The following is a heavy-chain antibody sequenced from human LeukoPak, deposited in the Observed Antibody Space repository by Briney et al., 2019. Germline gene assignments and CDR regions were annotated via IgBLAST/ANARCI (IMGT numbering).Heavy chain of an antibody. CDR3: ASNLGELSLAAFGY. CDR2: INSGGSRT. V-gene: IGHV3-74*01. J-gene: IGHJ4*02. CDR1: GFTFSSYW. D-gene: IGHD3-16*02. Sequence: GGSLRLSCAASGFTFSSYWMHWVRQAPGKGLVWVSRINSGGSRTNYADSVKGRFTISRDNAKNTLSLQMNSLRAEDTAVYYCASNLGELSLAAFGYWGQGTLVTVSS.